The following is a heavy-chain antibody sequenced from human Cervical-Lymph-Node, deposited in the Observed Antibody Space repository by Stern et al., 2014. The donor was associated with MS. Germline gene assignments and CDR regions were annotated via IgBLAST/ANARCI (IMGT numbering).Heavy chain of an antibody. J-gene: IGHJ6*02. CDR3: ARDNDDNGMDV. Sequence: QVQLVQSGAEVKKPGASVKVSCTASGDTFINFGISWVRQAPGQGLEWMGGIIPMFGTTEYVQKFQGRVSISADESATTVYMELSSLRSEDTAVYDCARDNDDNGMDVWGQGTTVTVSS. V-gene: IGHV1-69*01. CDR2: IIPMFGTT. CDR1: GDTFINFG. D-gene: IGHD1-1*01.